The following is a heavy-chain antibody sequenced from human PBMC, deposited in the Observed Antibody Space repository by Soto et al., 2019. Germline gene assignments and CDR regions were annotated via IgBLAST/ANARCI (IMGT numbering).Heavy chain of an antibody. CDR3: VRTVGSSWFFDL. D-gene: IGHD3-10*01. CDR2: IFYDGSP. CDR1: GASITSGDYY. Sequence: QLQLRRSGPGLVKPPEALSLTCSVSGASITSGDYYWGWIRQPPGKGLEWIGSIFYDGSPYYNPSLQSRLTLSVDTSKNQFSLKLNSATAADTAVYYCVRTVGSSWFFDLWGRGTLITVSS. V-gene: IGHV4-39*01. J-gene: IGHJ2*01.